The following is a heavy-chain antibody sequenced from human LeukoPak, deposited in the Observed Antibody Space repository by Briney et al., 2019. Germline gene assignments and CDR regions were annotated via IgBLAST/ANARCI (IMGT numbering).Heavy chain of an antibody. CDR2: INPNSGGT. CDR3: VRGLYYYDSSGYSY. J-gene: IGHJ4*02. Sequence: ASVKVSCKASGYTFTGYYMHWVRQAPGQGLEWMGWINPNSGGTNYAQKFQGRVTMTRDTSISTAYMELSRLRSDDTAVYYCVRGLYYYDSSGYSYWGQGTLVTVSS. CDR1: GYTFTGYY. V-gene: IGHV1-2*02. D-gene: IGHD3-22*01.